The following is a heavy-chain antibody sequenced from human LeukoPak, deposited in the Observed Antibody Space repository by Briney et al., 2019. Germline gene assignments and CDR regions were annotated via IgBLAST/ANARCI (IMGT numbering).Heavy chain of an antibody. CDR3: ARSQYNWNDAPGY. D-gene: IGHD1-1*01. CDR2: IRHTGST. CDR1: GGSFSGYY. Sequence: PSETLSLTCGVYGGSFSGYYWSWIRQPPGKGLEWIGQIRHTGSTAYNPSLRSRVTISGDTSKNQFSLKLSSVTAADTAVYYCARSQYNWNDAPGYWGQGTLVTVSS. J-gene: IGHJ4*02. V-gene: IGHV4-34*01.